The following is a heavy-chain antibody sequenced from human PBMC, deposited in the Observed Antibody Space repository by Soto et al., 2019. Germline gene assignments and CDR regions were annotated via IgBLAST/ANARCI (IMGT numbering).Heavy chain of an antibody. CDR2: ILYDGSSE. CDR1: GFRFSRYG. J-gene: IGHJ6*02. Sequence: QSGGSLRLSCAASGFRFSRYGMHWVRQAPGKGLEWVALILYDGSSEYYADSVKGRFTISRDNSKNTLYLQMNSLRAEDTAVYYCAKDLLQGGYDGLYYYGMDVWGQGTTVTVSS. CDR3: AKDLLQGGYDGLYYYGMDV. D-gene: IGHD5-12*01. V-gene: IGHV3-30*02.